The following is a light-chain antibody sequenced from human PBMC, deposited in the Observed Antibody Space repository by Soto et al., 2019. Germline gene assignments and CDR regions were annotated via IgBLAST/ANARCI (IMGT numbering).Light chain of an antibody. V-gene: IGKV1-33*01. CDR3: QQYDDPFT. CDR1: GDMADS. Sequence: DTQMTQSPSSLSASVGDTVTITCQASGDMADSLNWYQQRAGQAPKLLIYDASNLQSGVPARFSGSGTGTSFILTISSLQPEDFATYYCQQYDDPFTFGGGTKVEIK. CDR2: DAS. J-gene: IGKJ4*01.